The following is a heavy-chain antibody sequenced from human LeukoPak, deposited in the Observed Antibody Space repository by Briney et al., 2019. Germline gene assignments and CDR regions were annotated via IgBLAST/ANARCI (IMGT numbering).Heavy chain of an antibody. V-gene: IGHV2-5*01. Sequence: SGPTLVKPTQTLTLTCTFSGFSLSTSGVGVGWIRQPPGKTLEWLALIYWNDDKRYSPSLKSRLTITKDTSKNQVVLTMTNMDPVDTATYYCAHCHSYLHPGWFDPWGQGTLVTVSS. CDR2: IYWNDDK. J-gene: IGHJ5*02. CDR1: GFSLSTSGVG. D-gene: IGHD5-18*01. CDR3: AHCHSYLHPGWFDP.